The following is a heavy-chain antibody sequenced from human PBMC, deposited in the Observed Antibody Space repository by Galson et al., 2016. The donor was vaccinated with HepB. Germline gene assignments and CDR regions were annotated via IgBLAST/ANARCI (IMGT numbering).Heavy chain of an antibody. Sequence: SVKGRFTISRDDSKNTLYLQMNSLKIEDTSVYYCARARIDYSHYVLSDYWGQGTLVTVSS. D-gene: IGHD2-21*01. J-gene: IGHJ4*02. CDR3: ARARIDYSHYVLSDY. V-gene: IGHV3-30*01.